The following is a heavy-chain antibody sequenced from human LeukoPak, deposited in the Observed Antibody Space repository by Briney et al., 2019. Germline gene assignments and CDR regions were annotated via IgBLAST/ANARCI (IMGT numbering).Heavy chain of an antibody. CDR3: ARGNHDYDSWSGYYPETYYYYMDV. CDR1: GGSISSGSYY. CDR2: IYTSGST. D-gene: IGHD3-3*01. J-gene: IGHJ6*03. Sequence: PSETLSLTCTVSGGSISSGSYYWSWIRQPAGKGLEWIGRIYTSGSTNYNPSLKRRVTISVDTSKNQFSLKLSSVTAADTAVHYCARGNHDYDSWSGYYPETYYYYMDVWGKGTTVTVSS. V-gene: IGHV4-61*02.